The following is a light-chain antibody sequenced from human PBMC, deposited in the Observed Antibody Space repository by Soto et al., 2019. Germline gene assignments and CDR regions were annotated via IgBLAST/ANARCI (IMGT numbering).Light chain of an antibody. CDR2: GIS. V-gene: IGKV1-6*01. CDR1: QGIRKD. Sequence: IQMTQSPSSLSASVGDRVTITCRASQGIRKDLGWYQQKPGKAPKLLIYGISTLQSGVPSRFSGSGSGTEFTLTICSLQPEDFATYSCLQDSSNPYTFGQGTKLEIK. CDR3: LQDSSNPYT. J-gene: IGKJ2*01.